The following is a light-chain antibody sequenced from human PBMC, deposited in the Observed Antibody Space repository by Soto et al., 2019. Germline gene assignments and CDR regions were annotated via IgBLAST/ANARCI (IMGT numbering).Light chain of an antibody. CDR2: GAS. J-gene: IGKJ1*01. CDR1: QSVSSN. CDR3: QQYNNWPLT. V-gene: IGKV3-15*01. Sequence: ERVMTQSPVTLSVSPGERATLSCRASQSVSSNLAWYQQKPGQAPRLLIYGASTRAAGIPARFSGSGSGTEFTLTISSLQSEDFAVYYCQQYNNWPLTFGQGTKVEIK.